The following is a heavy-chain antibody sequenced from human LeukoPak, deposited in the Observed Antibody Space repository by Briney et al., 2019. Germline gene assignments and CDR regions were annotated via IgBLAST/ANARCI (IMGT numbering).Heavy chain of an antibody. Sequence: ASVKVSCKASGYTFTSYAMHWVRQAPGQRLEWMGWINAGNGDTKYSQEFQGRVTITRDTSASTTYMELSSLRSEDMAVYYCARNGRDGYIGWFDYWGQGTLVTVSS. CDR3: ARNGRDGYIGWFDY. J-gene: IGHJ4*02. D-gene: IGHD5-24*01. V-gene: IGHV1-3*03. CDR1: GYTFTSYA. CDR2: INAGNGDT.